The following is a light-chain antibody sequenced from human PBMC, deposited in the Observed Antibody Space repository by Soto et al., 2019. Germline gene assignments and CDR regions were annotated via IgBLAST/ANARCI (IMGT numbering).Light chain of an antibody. J-gene: IGLJ3*02. CDR2: DTY. V-gene: IGLV7-43*01. Sequence: QAVVTQEPSLTVSPGGTVTLTCASSTGAVSSGYYANWFQQRPGQAPRSLIFDTYNRHSWTPARFSGSLFGGKATLTLTGVQPEDEAKYYSLLYYDGSRVFGGGTKLTVL. CDR1: TGAVSSGYY. CDR3: LLYYDGSRV.